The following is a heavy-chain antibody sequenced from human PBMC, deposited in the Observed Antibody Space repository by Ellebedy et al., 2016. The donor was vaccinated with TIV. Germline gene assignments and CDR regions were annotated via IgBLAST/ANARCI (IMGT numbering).Heavy chain of an antibody. CDR3: ARVKGVGSGWYSYGNNYYYYGMDV. V-gene: IGHV1-69*13. J-gene: IGHJ6*02. Sequence: SVKVSXKASGGTFSSYAISWVRQAPGQGLEWMGGIIPIFGTANYAQKFQGRVTITADESTSTAYMELSSLRSEDTAVYYCARVKGVGSGWYSYGNNYYYYGMDVWGQGTTVTVSS. CDR2: IIPIFGTA. D-gene: IGHD6-19*01. CDR1: GGTFSSYA.